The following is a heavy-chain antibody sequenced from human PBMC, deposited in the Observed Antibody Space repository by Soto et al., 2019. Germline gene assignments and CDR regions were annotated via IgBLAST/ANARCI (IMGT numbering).Heavy chain of an antibody. D-gene: IGHD6-19*01. CDR2: MYYSGST. J-gene: IGHJ4*02. Sequence: ASETLSLTCTVSGGSISSSNYFWGWIRQPPGKGLEWIGSMYYSGSTYYNPSLKSRVTISVDTSKNQFSLKLSSVTAADTAVYYCARDLWSSGWGALDYWGQGTLVTVS. CDR1: GGSISSSNYF. V-gene: IGHV4-39*07. CDR3: ARDLWSSGWGALDY.